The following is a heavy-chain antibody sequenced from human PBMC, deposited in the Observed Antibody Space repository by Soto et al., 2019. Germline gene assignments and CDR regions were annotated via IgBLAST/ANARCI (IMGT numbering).Heavy chain of an antibody. CDR2: FLPIFGTA. V-gene: IGHV1-69*01. J-gene: IGHJ3*02. D-gene: IGHD1-26*01. CDR1: GGTFSSYA. CDR3: ARDRDGYTGARDDAFDI. Sequence: QVQLVQSGAEVKKPGSSVKVSCKASGGTFSSYAISWVRQAPGQGLEWMGGFLPIFGTANYAQKFQGRVTIPADESTSTAYMELSSLRSEDTAVYYCARDRDGYTGARDDAFDIWGQGTMVTVSS.